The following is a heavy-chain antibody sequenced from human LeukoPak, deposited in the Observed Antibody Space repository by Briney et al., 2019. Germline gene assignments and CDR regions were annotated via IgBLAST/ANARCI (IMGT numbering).Heavy chain of an antibody. J-gene: IGHJ6*03. CDR2: IYYSGST. CDR3: ASSKGTYSSGWYNYYYMDV. CDR1: GGSISSYY. V-gene: IGHV4-59*12. D-gene: IGHD6-19*01. Sequence: SETLSLTCTVSGGSISSYYWSWIRQPPGKGLEWIGYIYYSGSTNYNPSLKSRVTISVDTSKNQFSLKLSSVTAADTAVYYCASSKGTYSSGWYNYYYMDVWGKGTTVTISS.